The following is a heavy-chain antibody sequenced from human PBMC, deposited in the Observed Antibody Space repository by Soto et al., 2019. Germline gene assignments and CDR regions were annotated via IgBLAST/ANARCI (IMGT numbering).Heavy chain of an antibody. CDR1: GFTFSSYG. CDR2: IWYDGSNK. Sequence: LRLSCAASGFTFSSYGMHWVRQAPGKGLEWVAVIWYDGSNKYYADSVKGRFTISRDNSKNTLYLQMNSLRAEDTAVYYCARYCSGGSCYSHRAYYYGMDVWGQGTTVTVSS. CDR3: ARYCSGGSCYSHRAYYYGMDV. D-gene: IGHD2-15*01. V-gene: IGHV3-33*01. J-gene: IGHJ6*02.